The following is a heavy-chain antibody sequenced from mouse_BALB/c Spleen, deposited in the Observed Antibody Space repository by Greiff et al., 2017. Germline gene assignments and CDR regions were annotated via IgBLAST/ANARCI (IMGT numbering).Heavy chain of an antibody. D-gene: IGHD1-1*01. CDR2: ISSGGSYT. V-gene: IGHV5-6*01. Sequence: EVKLVESGGDLVKPGGSLKLSCAASGFTFSSYGMSWVRQTPDKRLEWVATISSGGSYTYYPDSVKGRFTISRDNAKNTLYLQMSSLKSEDTAMYYCARQMDYYGSRGYWYFDVWGAGTTVTVSS. J-gene: IGHJ1*01. CDR1: GFTFSSYG. CDR3: ARQMDYYGSRGYWYFDV.